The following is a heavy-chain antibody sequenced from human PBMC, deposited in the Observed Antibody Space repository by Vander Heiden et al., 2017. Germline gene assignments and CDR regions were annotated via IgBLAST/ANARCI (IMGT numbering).Heavy chain of an antibody. Sequence: EVQLVESGGGLVQPGGSLGLSCAASGFSFSNYDMPWVRQVTGKGLEWVSAVDTAGDTFYPASVKGRFTISREDATNSLYLQMNSLRAGDTAVYYCARVRWGSYESWGQGTLVTVSS. J-gene: IGHJ5*02. CDR2: VDTAGDT. D-gene: IGHD7-27*01. V-gene: IGHV3-13*01. CDR1: GFSFSNYD. CDR3: ARVRWGSYES.